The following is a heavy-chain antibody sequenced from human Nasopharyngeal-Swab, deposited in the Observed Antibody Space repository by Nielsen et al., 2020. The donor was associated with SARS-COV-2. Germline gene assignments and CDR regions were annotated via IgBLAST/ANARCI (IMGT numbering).Heavy chain of an antibody. J-gene: IGHJ4*02. CDR1: GFTFINAW. CDR2: IKSKTDGGTT. V-gene: IGHV3-15*01. Sequence: GESLKISCAASGFTFINAWMTWVRQAPGKGLEWVGRIKSKTDGGTTDYAAPVKGRFTILRDDSKNTLYLQMNSLKTEDTAVYYCTTQPSAIDYWGQGNLVTVSS. D-gene: IGHD2-2*02. CDR3: TTQPSAIDY.